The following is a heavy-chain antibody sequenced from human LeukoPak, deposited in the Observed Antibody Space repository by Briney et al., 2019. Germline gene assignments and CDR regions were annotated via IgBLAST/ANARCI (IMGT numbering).Heavy chain of an antibody. D-gene: IGHD1-1*01. V-gene: IGHV4-59*01. CDR2: IYYSGSP. J-gene: IGHJ3*01. CDR1: GGSISSYY. CDR3: AGDVMSTALDAFDV. Sequence: PSGTLSLTCTVSGGSISSYYWSWIRQPPGKGLELFGYIYYSGSPTYNPSLKSRVTISVDTSKNQFSLQLSSVTAADTAVYYCAGDVMSTALDAFDVWGQGTMVTVSS.